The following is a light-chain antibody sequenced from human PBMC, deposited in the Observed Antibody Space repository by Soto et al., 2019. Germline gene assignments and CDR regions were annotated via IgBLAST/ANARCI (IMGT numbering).Light chain of an antibody. Sequence: DTGLTQSPGTLSLSPKERAPLSCRASQSVSSNLAWYQQKPGQAPRLLIYGASTRAAGIPARFSGSGSGTEFTLTISSLQSEDFAVYYCQQYNNWITYGQGTRLEIK. J-gene: IGKJ5*01. CDR3: QQYNNWIT. CDR1: QSVSSN. V-gene: IGKV3-15*01. CDR2: GAS.